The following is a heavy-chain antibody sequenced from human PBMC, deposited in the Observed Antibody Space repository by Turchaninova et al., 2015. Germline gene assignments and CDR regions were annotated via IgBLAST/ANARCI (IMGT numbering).Heavy chain of an antibody. J-gene: IGHJ4*02. CDR3: VSDLASCWFYY. Sequence: QVQLQESGPGLVKPSATLSLTCAVSDYSISRGPYWGWTRQPPGKGLEWIATIHHSGSTDHNPSHKSRVAISVDTSKNQFSLKLSSVTAADTAVYYCVSDLASCWFYYWGQGTLVTVSS. D-gene: IGHD2-2*01. CDR1: DYSISRGPY. V-gene: IGHV4-38-2*01. CDR2: IHHSGST.